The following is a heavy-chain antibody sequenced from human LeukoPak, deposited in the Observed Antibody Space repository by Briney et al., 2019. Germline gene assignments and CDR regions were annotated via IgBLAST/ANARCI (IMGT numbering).Heavy chain of an antibody. J-gene: IGHJ4*02. D-gene: IGHD3-9*01. CDR1: GFTLSSYG. V-gene: IGHV3-21*01. CDR3: ARGPRVLRYFDWLIDY. Sequence: GGSLRLSCAASGFTLSSYGMHWVRQAPGKGLEWVSSISSSSSYIYYADSVKGRFTISRDNAKNSLYLQMNSLRAEDTAVYYCARGPRVLRYFDWLIDYWGQGTLVTVSS. CDR2: ISSSSSYI.